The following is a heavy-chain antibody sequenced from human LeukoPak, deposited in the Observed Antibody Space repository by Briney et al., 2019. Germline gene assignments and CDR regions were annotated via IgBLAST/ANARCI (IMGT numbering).Heavy chain of an antibody. J-gene: IGHJ6*02. D-gene: IGHD4-11*01. V-gene: IGHV3-43*02. Sequence: GRSLRLSCAASGFTFDDYAMHWVRQAPGKGLEWVSLISGDGGSTYYADSVKGRFTISRDNSKNSLYLQMNSLRTEDTALYYCAKDTFSNYYYYYGMDVWGQGTTVTVSS. CDR3: AKDTFSNYYYYYGMDV. CDR2: ISGDGGST. CDR1: GFTFDDYA.